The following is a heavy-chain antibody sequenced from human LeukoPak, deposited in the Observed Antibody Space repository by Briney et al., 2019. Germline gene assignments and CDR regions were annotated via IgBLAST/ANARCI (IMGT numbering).Heavy chain of an antibody. CDR2: INPDGSTT. J-gene: IGHJ4*02. V-gene: IGHV3-74*01. CDR3: ATAGNYRFDY. D-gene: IGHD1-7*01. Sequence: PGGSLRLSCAASGFIVSSNYMSWVRQAPGRGLVWVSRINPDGSTTNYADSVKGRFTISRDNAKNTLYLQMNSLRAEDTAVYYCATAGNYRFDYWGQGTLVTVSS. CDR1: GFIVSSNY.